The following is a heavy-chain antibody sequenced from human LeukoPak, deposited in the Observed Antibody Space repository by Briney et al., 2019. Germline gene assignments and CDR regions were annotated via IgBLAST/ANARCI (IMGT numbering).Heavy chain of an antibody. D-gene: IGHD3-22*01. CDR1: GYTFTCNG. J-gene: IGHJ4*02. CDR2: ISPYNANT. V-gene: IGHV1-18*01. Sequence: VASVKVSCNASGYTFTCNGYSWERHAHAQGHEWMGWISPYNANTNYPQKLQGRVTMTIDTSTSTAYMELRSLRSDDTAVYYCARDYDNVPDCWVQGTLVTVSS. CDR3: ARDYDNVPDC.